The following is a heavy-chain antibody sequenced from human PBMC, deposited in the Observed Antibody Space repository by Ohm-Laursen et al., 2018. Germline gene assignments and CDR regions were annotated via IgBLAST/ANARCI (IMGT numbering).Heavy chain of an antibody. Sequence: GESLRISCKGSGYRFASYWIGWVRQMPGKGLEWRGIIYPGDSDTRYSPSFQGQVTISVDKSISTAYLQWSSLKASDTAMYYCARRRDGYSRYYYYGMDVWGQGTTVTVSS. D-gene: IGHD5-24*01. CDR1: GYRFASYW. CDR2: IYPGDSDT. CDR3: ARRRDGYSRYYYYGMDV. J-gene: IGHJ6*02. V-gene: IGHV5-51*01.